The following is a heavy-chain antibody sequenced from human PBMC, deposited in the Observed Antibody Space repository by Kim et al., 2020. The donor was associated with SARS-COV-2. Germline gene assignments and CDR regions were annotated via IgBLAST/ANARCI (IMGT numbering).Heavy chain of an antibody. CDR1: GGSFSGYY. V-gene: IGHV4-34*01. CDR3: ARGLEWLLSRGLWFDP. Sequence: SETLSLTCAVYGGSFSGYYWSWIRQPPGKGLEWIGEINHSGSTNYNPSLKSRVTISVDTSKNQFSLKLSSVTAADTAVYYCARGLEWLLSRGLWFDPWGQGTLVTVSS. D-gene: IGHD3-3*01. J-gene: IGHJ5*02. CDR2: INHSGST.